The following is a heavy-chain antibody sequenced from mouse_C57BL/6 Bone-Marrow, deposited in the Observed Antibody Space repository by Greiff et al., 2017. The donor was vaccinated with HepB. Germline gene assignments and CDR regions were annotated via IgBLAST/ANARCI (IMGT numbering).Heavy chain of an antibody. V-gene: IGHV2-2*01. D-gene: IGHD1-1*01. CDR1: GFSLTSYG. CDR2: IWSGGST. CDR3: ARSFYYYGSSCYAMDY. Sequence: QVQLQQSGPGLVQPSQSLSITCTVSGFSLTSYGVHWVRQSPGKGLEWLGVIWSGGSTDYNAAFISRLSISKDNSKSQVFFKMNSLQAYDTAIYYWARSFYYYGSSCYAMDYWGQGTSVTVSS. J-gene: IGHJ4*01.